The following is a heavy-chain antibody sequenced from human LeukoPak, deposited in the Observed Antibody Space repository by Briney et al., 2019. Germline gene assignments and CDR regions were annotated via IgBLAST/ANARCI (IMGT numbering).Heavy chain of an antibody. Sequence: PGGSLRLSCAASGFTFDDYAMHWVRQAPGKGLEWVSGISWNSGSIGYADSVKGRFTISRDNAKNSLYLQMNSLRAEDTALYYCAKDNERTMTLGFDPWGQGTLVTVSS. CDR1: GFTFDDYA. CDR3: AKDNERTMTLGFDP. V-gene: IGHV3-9*01. CDR2: ISWNSGSI. J-gene: IGHJ5*02. D-gene: IGHD3-22*01.